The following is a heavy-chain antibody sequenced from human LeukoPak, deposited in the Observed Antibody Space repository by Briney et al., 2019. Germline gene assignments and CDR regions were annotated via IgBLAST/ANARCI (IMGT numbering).Heavy chain of an antibody. D-gene: IGHD1-1*01. CDR1: GFIFSDYY. Sequence: GGSLRLSCAASGFIFSDYYMSWIRQAPGKGLEWVSYISSGSRYTNYADSVKGRFTISRDNAKNSLYLQMNSLRAEDTAVYYCARDWNGDDYFDYWGQGTLVTVSS. CDR3: ARDWNGDDYFDY. V-gene: IGHV3-11*05. J-gene: IGHJ4*02. CDR2: ISSGSRYT.